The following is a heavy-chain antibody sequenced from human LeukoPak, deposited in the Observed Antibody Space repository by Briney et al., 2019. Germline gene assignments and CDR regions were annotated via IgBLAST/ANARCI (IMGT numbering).Heavy chain of an antibody. J-gene: IGHJ3*02. V-gene: IGHV4-59*12. CDR2: IYHSGST. CDR1: GGSISSYY. CDR3: ARGVGEAGAFDI. D-gene: IGHD3-10*01. Sequence: SETLSLTCTVSGGSISSYYWSRIRQPPGKGLEWIGYIYHSGSTYYNPSLKSRVTISVDRSKNQFSLKLSSVTAADTAVYYCARGVGEAGAFDIWGQGTMVTVSS.